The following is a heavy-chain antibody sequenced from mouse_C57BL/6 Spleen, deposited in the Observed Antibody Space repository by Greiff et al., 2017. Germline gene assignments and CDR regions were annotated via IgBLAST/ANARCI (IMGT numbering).Heavy chain of an antibody. D-gene: IGHD1-1*01. V-gene: IGHV14-4*01. CDR1: GFNIKDDY. CDR2: IDPENGDT. J-gene: IGHJ2*01. Sequence: EVQLQQSEAELVRPGASVKLSCTASGFNIKDDYMHWVKQRPEQGLEWIGWIDPENGDTEYASKFQGKATITADTSSNTAYLQLSSLTSEDTAVYYCTSTHYYGSRFDYWGQGTTLTVSS. CDR3: TSTHYYGSRFDY.